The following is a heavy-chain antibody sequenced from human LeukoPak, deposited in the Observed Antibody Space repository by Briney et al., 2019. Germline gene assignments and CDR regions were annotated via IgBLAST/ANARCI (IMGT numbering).Heavy chain of an antibody. D-gene: IGHD2-2*01. CDR1: GFPFSTYD. V-gene: IGHV3-23*01. Sequence: PGGSLRLSCAASGFPFSTYDMNWVRQAPGKGLEWVSGISGSAYSTHYADSVKGRFTISRDNSKNTLYLQMNSLRAEDTAVYYCAKDSSAMALDYWGQGTLVTVSS. CDR2: ISGSAYST. CDR3: AKDSSAMALDY. J-gene: IGHJ4*02.